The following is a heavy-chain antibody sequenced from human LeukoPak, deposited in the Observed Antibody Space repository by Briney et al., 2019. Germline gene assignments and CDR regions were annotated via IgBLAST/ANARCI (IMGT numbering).Heavy chain of an antibody. Sequence: GGSLRLSCAASGFTFSTYTMNWVRQAPGKGLEWASAISGSGGSTYYADSVKGRFTISRDNAKNSLYLQMNSLRAEDTAVYYCARVSQWLVYYYYYYMDVWGKGTTVTISS. CDR1: GFTFSTYT. CDR3: ARVSQWLVYYYYYYMDV. CDR2: ISGSGGST. J-gene: IGHJ6*03. V-gene: IGHV3-23*01. D-gene: IGHD6-19*01.